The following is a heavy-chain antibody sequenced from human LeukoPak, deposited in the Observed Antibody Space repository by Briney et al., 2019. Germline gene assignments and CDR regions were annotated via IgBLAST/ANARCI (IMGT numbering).Heavy chain of an antibody. Sequence: GSLRLSCAASGFTFSSYAMSRVRQAPGKGLEWVSAISGSGGSTYYADSVKGRFTISRDNSKNTLYLQMNSLRAEDTAVYYCAKDLADYYDSSGYAIWGQGTLVTVSS. CDR3: AKDLADYYDSSGYAI. J-gene: IGHJ4*02. D-gene: IGHD3-22*01. CDR1: GFTFSSYA. CDR2: ISGSGGST. V-gene: IGHV3-23*01.